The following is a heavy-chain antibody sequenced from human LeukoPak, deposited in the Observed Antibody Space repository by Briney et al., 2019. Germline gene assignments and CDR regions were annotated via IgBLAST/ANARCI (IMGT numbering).Heavy chain of an antibody. V-gene: IGHV4-39*01. J-gene: IGHJ4*02. CDR2: ISDSETT. CDR1: GDSVSSSSYY. D-gene: IGHD3-22*01. Sequence: SGTLSLTCSVSGDSVSSSSYYWGWIRQPPGKGLEWIGTISDSETTYYNPSLNSRVSMAVDTSKNQFSLKLSSVTAADTAVYYCTTTTLTNIVVALPFNFWGQGTLVTVSS. CDR3: TTTTLTNIVVALPFNF.